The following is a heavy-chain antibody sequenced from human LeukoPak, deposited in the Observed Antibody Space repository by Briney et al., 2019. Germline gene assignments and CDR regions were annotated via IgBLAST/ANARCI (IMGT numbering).Heavy chain of an antibody. CDR3: ARRGVRGVQTSHCFDY. V-gene: IGHV4-39*07. CDR2: IFYSGST. Sequence: SETLSLTCTVSSGSISTSNYYWGWVRQPPGKALEWIGNIFYSGSTYYSPSLKSRVTISLDTSRNQFSLKLSSVTAADTAVYYCARRGVRGVQTSHCFDYWGQGTLVTVSS. D-gene: IGHD3-10*01. CDR1: SGSISTSNYY. J-gene: IGHJ4*02.